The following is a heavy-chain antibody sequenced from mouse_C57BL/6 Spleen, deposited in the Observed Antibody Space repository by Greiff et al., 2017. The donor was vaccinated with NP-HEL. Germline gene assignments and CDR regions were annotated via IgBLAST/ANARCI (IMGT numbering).Heavy chain of an antibody. V-gene: IGHV1-50*01. CDR2: IDPSDSYT. CDR3: ARVYYYGSSYGWYFDV. Sequence: VQLQQPGAELVKPGASVKLSCKASGYTFTSYWMQWVKQRPGQGLEWIGEIDPSDSYTNYNQKFKGKATLTVDTSSSTAYMQLSSLTSEDSAVYYCARVYYYGSSYGWYFDVWGTGTTVTVSS. J-gene: IGHJ1*03. CDR1: GYTFTSYW. D-gene: IGHD1-1*01.